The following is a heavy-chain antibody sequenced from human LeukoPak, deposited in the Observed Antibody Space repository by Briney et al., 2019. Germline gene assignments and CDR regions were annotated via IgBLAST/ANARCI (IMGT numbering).Heavy chain of an antibody. CDR3: AKGRYCSGSPINC. CDR2: FSGTGDKT. V-gene: IGHV3-23*01. D-gene: IGHD6-19*01. J-gene: IGHJ4*02. Sequence: PGGSLRLSCAASGFIFSNYAMKWVRQAPGKGLEWVSSFSGTGDKTYYADSVKGRFTISRDDSKNTLFLQMNSLRAEDTAVYYCAKGRYCSGSPINCGGQGTLVTVSS. CDR1: GFIFSNYA.